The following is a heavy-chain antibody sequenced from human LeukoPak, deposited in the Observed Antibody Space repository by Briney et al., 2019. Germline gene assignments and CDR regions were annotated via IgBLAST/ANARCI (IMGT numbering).Heavy chain of an antibody. J-gene: IGHJ4*02. D-gene: IGHD3-10*01. V-gene: IGHV3-21*06. Sequence: GGSLRLSCAASGFTFSDYTINWVRQAPGKGLEWVSVISSSSSYTYYADSVKGRFTVSRDNAKDSLYLQMNSLRVEDTAVYYCARERYHGSGAPKYDFWGQGTLVTVSS. CDR3: ARERYHGSGAPKYDF. CDR1: GFTFSDYT. CDR2: ISSSSSYT.